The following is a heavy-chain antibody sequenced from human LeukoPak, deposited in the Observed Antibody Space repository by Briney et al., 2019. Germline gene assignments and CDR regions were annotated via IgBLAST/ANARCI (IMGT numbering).Heavy chain of an antibody. CDR1: GFIFDNFG. J-gene: IGHJ4*02. V-gene: IGHV3-33*01. CDR3: ARDISYYYDSSGYYYPIFDY. Sequence: GSLRPSCAASGFIFDNFGMHWVRQAPGKGPEWVANIWYDGMNKYYGDSVKGRFTISRDNSKNTLYLQMNSLRAEDTAVYYCARDISYYYDSSGYYYPIFDYWGQGALVTVSS. CDR2: IWYDGMNK. D-gene: IGHD3-22*01.